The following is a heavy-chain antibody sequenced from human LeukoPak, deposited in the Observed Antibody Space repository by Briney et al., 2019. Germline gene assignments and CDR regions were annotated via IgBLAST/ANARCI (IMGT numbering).Heavy chain of an antibody. D-gene: IGHD6-25*01. CDR1: GFTFSSST. CDR3: VAERYSDGCCWFDP. CDR2: IGLGSGDT. Sequence: SVKVSCKTSGFTFSSSTVQWVRQAREQRLEWLGWIGLGSGDTKYAQRVQERLTLTRDMSTNTAYMELSSLRSEDTAVYYCVAERYSDGCCWFDPWGQGTLVTVSS. J-gene: IGHJ5*02. V-gene: IGHV1-58*01.